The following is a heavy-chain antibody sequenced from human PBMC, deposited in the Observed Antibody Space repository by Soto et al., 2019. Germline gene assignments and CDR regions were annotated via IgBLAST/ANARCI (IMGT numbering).Heavy chain of an antibody. V-gene: IGHV3-7*01. CDR3: ARAGGYDFWSLFDP. D-gene: IGHD3-3*01. CDR1: GFTFSDYR. J-gene: IGHJ5*02. Sequence: PGGSLRLSCVASGFTFSDYRMSWVRQAPGKGPEWVANIKQDGSEKNYKDSVKGRFYISRDNTKNSLFLQMSDLRADDTAVYHCARAGGYDFWSLFDPWGQGTLVTVSS. CDR2: IKQDGSEK.